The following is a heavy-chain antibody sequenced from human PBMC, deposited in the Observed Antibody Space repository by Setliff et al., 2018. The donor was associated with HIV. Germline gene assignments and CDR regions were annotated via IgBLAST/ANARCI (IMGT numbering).Heavy chain of an antibody. J-gene: IGHJ4*02. V-gene: IGHV3-30*19. CDR1: GFTFSHYG. Sequence: HPGGSLRLSCVVSGFTFSHYGMHWVRQAPGKGLEWVAVISYDGSNKYYADSVKGRFTISRDNSKNTLFLQMNSLRVEDTAIYFCARIKKVGATTKGIDYWGQGTLVTVSS. D-gene: IGHD1-26*01. CDR3: ARIKKVGATTKGIDY. CDR2: ISYDGSNK.